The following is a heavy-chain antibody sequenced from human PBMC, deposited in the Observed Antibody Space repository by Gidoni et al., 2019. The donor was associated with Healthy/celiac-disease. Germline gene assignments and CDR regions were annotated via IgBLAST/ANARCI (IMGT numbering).Heavy chain of an antibody. J-gene: IGHJ2*01. CDR2: ISSNGGST. CDR1: GFTFSSYA. CDR3: ARDSTVVTPWYFDL. Sequence: EVQLVESGGGLVQPGGSLRLSGAASGFTFSSYAMHWVRQAPGNGLEYVSAISSNGGSTYYANSVKGRFTISRDNSKNTLYLQMGSLRAEDMAVYYCARDSTVVTPWYFDLWGRGTLVTVSS. D-gene: IGHD4-17*01. V-gene: IGHV3-64*01.